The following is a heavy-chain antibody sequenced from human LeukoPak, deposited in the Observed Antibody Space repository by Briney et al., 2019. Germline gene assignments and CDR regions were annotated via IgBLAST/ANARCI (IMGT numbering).Heavy chain of an antibody. Sequence: PGGSLRLSCAASGFTFSTYSMNWVRQAPGKGLEWVSSISTSDGTTYYADSVKGRFTISRGNSKNTLYLQMNSLRAEDAAIYYCAKGRTGFSYGYGIDYWGQGTLVTVSS. D-gene: IGHD5-18*01. V-gene: IGHV3-23*01. CDR2: ISTSDGTT. CDR1: GFTFSTYS. CDR3: AKGRTGFSYGYGIDY. J-gene: IGHJ4*02.